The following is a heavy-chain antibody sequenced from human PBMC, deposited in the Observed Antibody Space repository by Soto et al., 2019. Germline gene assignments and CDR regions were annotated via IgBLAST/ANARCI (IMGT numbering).Heavy chain of an antibody. CDR2: INAGSGNT. J-gene: IGHJ3*02. CDR3: ARARGSSTSCYRVSAFDI. CDR1: GYTFTSYA. Sequence: QVQLVQSGAEVKKPGASVKDSCKASGYTFTSYAMHWVLQAPGQRLEWMGWINAGSGNTKDLQKFQGRVTITRDTHASLAYRELSSVRSEDTAVYYCARARGSSTSCYRVSAFDIWGQGTKVTVSS. D-gene: IGHD2-2*01. V-gene: IGHV1-3*01.